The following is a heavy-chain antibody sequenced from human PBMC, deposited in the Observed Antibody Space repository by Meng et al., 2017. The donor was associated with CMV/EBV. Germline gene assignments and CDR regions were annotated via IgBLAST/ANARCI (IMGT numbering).Heavy chain of an antibody. D-gene: IGHD4-11*01. Sequence: SETLSLTCTVSGGSISSYYWSWIRQPPGKGLEWIGYIYYSGSTNYNPSLKSRVTISVDTSKNQFSLKLSSVTAADTAVYYCARGNDYSLNGWFGYWGQGTLVTVSS. V-gene: IGHV4-59*01. CDR1: GGSISSYY. CDR3: ARGNDYSLNGWFGY. J-gene: IGHJ5*01. CDR2: IYYSGST.